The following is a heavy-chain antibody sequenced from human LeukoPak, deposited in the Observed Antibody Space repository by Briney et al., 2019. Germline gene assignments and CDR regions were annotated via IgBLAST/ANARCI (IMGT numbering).Heavy chain of an antibody. CDR1: GFTFSGYW. J-gene: IGHJ4*02. CDR3: ARFRYNYGLYYFDY. Sequence: PGRSLRLSCAASGFTFSGYWMGWVRQAPGKGLEWVANIKQDGSEKYYVDSVKGRFTISRDNAKNSLYLQMNSLRAEDTAVYYCARFRYNYGLYYFDYWGQGTLVTVSS. V-gene: IGHV3-7*04. D-gene: IGHD5-18*01. CDR2: IKQDGSEK.